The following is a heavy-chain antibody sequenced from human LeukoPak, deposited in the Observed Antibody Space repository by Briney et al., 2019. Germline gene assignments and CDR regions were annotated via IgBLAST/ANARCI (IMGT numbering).Heavy chain of an antibody. Sequence: GGSLRLSCAASGFTVSNNYMTWVRQAPGKGLEWVSVIDSGGNTYYADSVKGRFSISRDNPRNTVSVQMHSLRADDTAVYFCAKGDNFGRVADAFDSWGQGTMVTVSS. V-gene: IGHV3-53*01. CDR3: AKGDNFGRVADAFDS. CDR1: GFTVSNNY. CDR2: IDSGGNT. J-gene: IGHJ3*01. D-gene: IGHD1-1*01.